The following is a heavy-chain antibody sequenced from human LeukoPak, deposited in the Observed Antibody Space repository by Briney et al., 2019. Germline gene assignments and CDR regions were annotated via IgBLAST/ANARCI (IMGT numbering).Heavy chain of an antibody. V-gene: IGHV3-48*04. D-gene: IGHD6-13*01. CDR3: ARAFHSSSWPLGGGH. Sequence: GGSLRLSCAASGFTFSSYSMNWVRQAPGKGLEWVSYISSSSSTIYYADSVKGRFTVSRDNAKNSLYLQMNSLRAEDTAVYYCARAFHSSSWPLGGGHWGQGTLVTVSS. CDR2: ISSSSSTI. CDR1: GFTFSSYS. J-gene: IGHJ4*02.